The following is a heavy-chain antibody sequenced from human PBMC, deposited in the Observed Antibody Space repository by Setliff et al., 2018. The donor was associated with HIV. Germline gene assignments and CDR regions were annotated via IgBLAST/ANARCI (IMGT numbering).Heavy chain of an antibody. CDR3: ARDFGGYCSSMSCPGLFDP. D-gene: IGHD2-2*01. CDR1: GYTFTSYG. V-gene: IGHV1-18*01. CDR2: ISAYNGNA. Sequence: ASVKVSCKASGYTFTSYGISWVRQAPGQGLEWMGWISAYNGNANYEQKLQGRVTMTRDTSTTTVYMELSSLRSEDTAVYYCARDFGGYCSSMSCPGLFDPWGQGTLVTVSS. J-gene: IGHJ5*02.